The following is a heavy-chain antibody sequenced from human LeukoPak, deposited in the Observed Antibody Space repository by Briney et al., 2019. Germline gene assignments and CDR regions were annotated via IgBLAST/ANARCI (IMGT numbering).Heavy chain of an antibody. CDR2: INPNSGGT. J-gene: IGHJ4*02. V-gene: IGHV1-2*02. D-gene: IGHD2-21*02. CDR1: AYTFTGYY. Sequence: GASVKVSCKASAYTFTGYYMHWVRQAPGQGLAWMGWINPNSGGTNYAQKFQGRVTMTRDTSISTAYMELSRLRSDDTAVYYCASEAAYCGGDCDRDYWGQGTLVTVSS. CDR3: ASEAAYCGGDCDRDY.